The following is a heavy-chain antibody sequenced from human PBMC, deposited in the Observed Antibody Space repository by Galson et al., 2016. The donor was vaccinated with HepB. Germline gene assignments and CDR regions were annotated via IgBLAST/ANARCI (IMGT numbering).Heavy chain of an antibody. J-gene: IGHJ3*02. V-gene: IGHV3-33*01. Sequence: SLRLSCAASGFIFSHYGMHWVRQAPGEGLEWVAMIWFDGSSKHHSDSVGGRFTISRDNSKNTLYQEMKSLRAEDTAVYYCATEDLSSPGNGALDIWGRGAMVTVSS. CDR3: ATEDLSSPGNGALDI. CDR1: GFIFSHYG. D-gene: IGHD6-13*01. CDR2: IWFDGSSK.